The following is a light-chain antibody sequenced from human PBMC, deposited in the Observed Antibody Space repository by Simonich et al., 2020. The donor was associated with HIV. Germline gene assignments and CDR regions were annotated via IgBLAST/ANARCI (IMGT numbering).Light chain of an antibody. Sequence: EIVLTQSPATLSLSPVARATLSCGASQSVSSSYLAWYQQKPGLAPRLLIYDASLRATCIPDRFSGSGSGTDFTLTISSLEPEDFAVYYWQQYDTSPSFGQGTKVEIK. V-gene: IGKV3D-20*01. CDR3: QQYDTSPS. CDR2: DAS. J-gene: IGKJ1*01. CDR1: QSVSSSY.